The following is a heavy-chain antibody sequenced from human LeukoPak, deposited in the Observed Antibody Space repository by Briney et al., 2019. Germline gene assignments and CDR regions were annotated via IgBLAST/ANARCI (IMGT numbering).Heavy chain of an antibody. D-gene: IGHD6-13*01. CDR3: AKDSVSAAGTYSYFDY. J-gene: IGHJ4*02. CDR2: ISGSGGST. CDR1: GFTLSSYA. V-gene: IGHV3-23*01. Sequence: GGSLRLSCAASGFTLSSYAMSWVRQAPGKGLEWVSAISGSGGSTYYADSVEGRFTISRDNSNNTLYLQMNSLRAEDTAVYYCAKDSVSAAGTYSYFDYWGQGTLVTVSS.